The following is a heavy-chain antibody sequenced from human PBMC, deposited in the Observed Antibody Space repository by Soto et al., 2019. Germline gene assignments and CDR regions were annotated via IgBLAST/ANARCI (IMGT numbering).Heavy chain of an antibody. CDR3: ARGFKTTVTPRGYYYGMDV. Sequence: GGSLRLSCAASGFTFSSYGMHWVRQAPGKGLEWVAVIWYDGSNKYYADSVKGRFTISRDNSKDTLYLQMNSLRAEDTAVYYCARGFKTTVTPRGYYYGMDVWGQGTTVTVSS. D-gene: IGHD4-4*01. CDR2: IWYDGSNK. V-gene: IGHV3-33*01. J-gene: IGHJ6*02. CDR1: GFTFSSYG.